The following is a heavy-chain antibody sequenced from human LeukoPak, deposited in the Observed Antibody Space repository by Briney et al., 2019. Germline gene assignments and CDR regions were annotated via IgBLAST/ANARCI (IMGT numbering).Heavy chain of an antibody. Sequence: PGGSLRLSCAASGLTFSSYGMNWVRQAPGKGLEWVAVISYDGSNKYYADSVKGRFTISRDNSKNTLYLQMNSLRAEDTAVYYCARVGYYDSSGYSEYYYYMDVWGKGTTVTVSS. CDR1: GLTFSSYG. CDR3: ARVGYYDSSGYSEYYYYMDV. J-gene: IGHJ6*03. V-gene: IGHV3-30*03. D-gene: IGHD3-22*01. CDR2: ISYDGSNK.